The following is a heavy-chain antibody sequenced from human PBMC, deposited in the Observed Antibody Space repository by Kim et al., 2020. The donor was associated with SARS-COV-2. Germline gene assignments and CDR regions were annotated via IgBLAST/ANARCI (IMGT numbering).Heavy chain of an antibody. CDR1: GGSISSGGYY. Sequence: SETLSLTCTVSGGSISSGGYYWSWIRQHPGKGLEWIGYIYYSGSTYYNPSLKSRVTISVDTSKNQFSLKLSSVTAADTAVYYCARGLGGYYYDSSGPRSDHTSVLLGDYYYYYGMDVWGQGTTVTVSS. D-gene: IGHD3-22*01. CDR3: ARGLGGYYYDSSGPRSDHTSVLLGDYYYYYGMDV. J-gene: IGHJ6*02. CDR2: IYYSGST. V-gene: IGHV4-31*03.